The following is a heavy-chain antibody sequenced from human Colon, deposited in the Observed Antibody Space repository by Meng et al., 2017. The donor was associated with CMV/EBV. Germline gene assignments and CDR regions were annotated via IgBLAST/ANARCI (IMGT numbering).Heavy chain of an antibody. J-gene: IGHJ4*02. D-gene: IGHD6-13*01. V-gene: IGHV1-2*02. CDR3: ARAIAAASHPFYF. CDR2: INPNSGGT. CDR1: GYTFTGYY. Sequence: QVQLVQSGAEVKKPXASVKGACKASGYTFTGYYSHWVRQAPGQGLEWMGWINPNSGGTNYAQKFQGRVTMTRDTSISTAYMEVTSLRSDDTAVYFCARAIAAASHPFYFWGKGTLVTSPQ.